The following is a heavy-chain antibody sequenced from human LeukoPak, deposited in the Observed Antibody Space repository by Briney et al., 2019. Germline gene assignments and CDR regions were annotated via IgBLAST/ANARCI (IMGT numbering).Heavy chain of an antibody. CDR3: ARGASGYYHNDAFDI. CDR1: GFTFSTYW. J-gene: IGHJ3*02. Sequence: PGGSLRLSCAASGFTFSTYWMTWVRQAPGKGLEWVANIKQDGSEKYYVDSVKGRFTISRDNAKNSLYLQMNSLRAEDTAVYYCARGASGYYHNDAFDIWGQGTMVTVSP. CDR2: IKQDGSEK. V-gene: IGHV3-7*02. D-gene: IGHD3-22*01.